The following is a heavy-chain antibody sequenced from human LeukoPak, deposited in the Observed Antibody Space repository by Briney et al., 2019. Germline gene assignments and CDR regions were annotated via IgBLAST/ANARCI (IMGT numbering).Heavy chain of an antibody. CDR2: INHSGST. D-gene: IGHD6-13*01. J-gene: IGHJ6*03. V-gene: IGHV4-34*01. CDR3: ARHVGRIAAAGTKRSYYYYYMDV. Sequence: SETLSLTCAVYSGSFSGYYWSWIRQPPGKGLEWIGEINHSGSTNYNPSLKSRVTISVDTSKNQFSLKLSSVTAADTAVYYCARHVGRIAAAGTKRSYYYYYMDVWGKGTTVTISS. CDR1: SGSFSGYY.